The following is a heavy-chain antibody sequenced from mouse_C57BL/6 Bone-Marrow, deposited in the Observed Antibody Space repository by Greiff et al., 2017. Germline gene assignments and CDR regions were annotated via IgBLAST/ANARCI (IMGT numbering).Heavy chain of an antibody. Sequence: VQLQQSGAELVKPGASVKLSCTASGFNIKDYYMHWVKQRTEQGLEWIGRIDPEAGETKYAPKFQGQATITADTSSNTAYLQLSSLTSEDTAVYYCAFYYYGSHDYWGQGTTLTVSS. D-gene: IGHD1-1*01. CDR3: AFYYYGSHDY. V-gene: IGHV14-2*01. CDR1: GFNIKDYY. J-gene: IGHJ2*01. CDR2: IDPEAGET.